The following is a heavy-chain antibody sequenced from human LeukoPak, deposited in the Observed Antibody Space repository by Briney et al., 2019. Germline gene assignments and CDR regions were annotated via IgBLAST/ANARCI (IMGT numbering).Heavy chain of an antibody. Sequence: GGSLRLSCAASGFTFSSYSMNWVRQAPGKGLEWVSSISSSSSYTYYADSVKGRFTISRDNAKNSLYLQMNSLRAEDTAVYYCEATSIAVAEGNYWGQGTLVTVSS. J-gene: IGHJ4*02. CDR3: EATSIAVAEGNY. CDR2: ISSSSSYT. D-gene: IGHD6-19*01. CDR1: GFTFSSYS. V-gene: IGHV3-21*01.